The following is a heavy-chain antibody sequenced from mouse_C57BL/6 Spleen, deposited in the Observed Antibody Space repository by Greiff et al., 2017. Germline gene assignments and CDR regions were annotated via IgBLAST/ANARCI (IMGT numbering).Heavy chain of an antibody. Sequence: QVQLKPPGAELVKPGASVKLSCKASGYTFTSYWMHWVKQRPGQGLEWIGMIHPSSGSTNYNEKFKSKATLTVDKSSSTAYMQLSSLTSEDSAVYYCARTRHYYGSSLMDYWGQGTSVTVSS. J-gene: IGHJ4*01. CDR1: GYTFTSYW. V-gene: IGHV1-64*01. CDR2: IHPSSGST. CDR3: ARTRHYYGSSLMDY. D-gene: IGHD1-1*01.